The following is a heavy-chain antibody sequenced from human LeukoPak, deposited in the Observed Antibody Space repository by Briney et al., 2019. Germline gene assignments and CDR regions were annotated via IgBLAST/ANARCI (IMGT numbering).Heavy chain of an antibody. V-gene: IGHV3-30*14. CDR1: GFTFSSYA. J-gene: IGHJ4*02. CDR2: ISYDGSNK. Sequence: PGRSLRLSCAASGFTFSSYAMHWVRQAPGKGLEWVAVISYDGSNKYYADSVKGRFTISRDNSKNTLYLQMNSLRAEDTAVYYCAGGTNGRWLQSRDYWGQGTLVTVSS. D-gene: IGHD5-24*01. CDR3: AGGTNGRWLQSRDY.